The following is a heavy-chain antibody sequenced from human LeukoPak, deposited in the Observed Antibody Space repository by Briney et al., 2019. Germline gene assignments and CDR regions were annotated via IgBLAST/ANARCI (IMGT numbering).Heavy chain of an antibody. CDR3: ARRPRYCSSTSCFIFDY. D-gene: IGHD2-2*01. J-gene: IGHJ4*02. CDR2: IYYSGST. V-gene: IGHV4-31*03. Sequence: PSQTLSLICTVSGGSISSGGYYWSWIRQHPGKGLEWIGYIYYSGSTYYNPSLKSRVTISVDTSKTQFSLKLSSVTAADTAVYYCARRPRYCSSTSCFIFDYWGQGTLVTVSS. CDR1: GGSISSGGYY.